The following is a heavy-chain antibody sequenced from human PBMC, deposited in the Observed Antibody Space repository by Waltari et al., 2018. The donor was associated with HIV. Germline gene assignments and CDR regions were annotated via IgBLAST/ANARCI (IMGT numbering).Heavy chain of an antibody. CDR2: IYYSGST. CDR3: ARVSYGSGGLDY. J-gene: IGHJ4*02. CDR1: GGSISSRSYY. D-gene: IGHD3-10*01. Sequence: QLQLQESGPGLVKPSETLSLTCTVPGGSISSRSYYWGWIRQPPGKGLEWIGSIYYSGSTYYNPSLKSQVTISVDTSKNQFSLKLSSVTAADTAVYYCARVSYGSGGLDYWGQGTLVTVSS. V-gene: IGHV4-39*07.